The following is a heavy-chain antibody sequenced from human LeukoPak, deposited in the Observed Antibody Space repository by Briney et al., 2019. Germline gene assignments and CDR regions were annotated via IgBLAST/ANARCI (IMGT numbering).Heavy chain of an antibody. J-gene: IGHJ4*02. D-gene: IGHD6-13*01. CDR1: GFTFSTYV. CDR3: AKDRRTIAATGTFF. V-gene: IGHV3-23*01. Sequence: GGSLRLSCAASGFTFSTYVMSWVRQAPGKGLEWVSSITGSGDSTYYADSVKGRFTISRDNSENTLYRQVNSLRAEDTAIYYCAKDRRTIAATGTFFWGQGTLVTVSS. CDR2: ITGSGDST.